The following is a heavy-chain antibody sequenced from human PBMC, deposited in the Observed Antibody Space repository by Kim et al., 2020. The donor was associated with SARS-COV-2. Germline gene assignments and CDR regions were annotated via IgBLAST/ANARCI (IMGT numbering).Heavy chain of an antibody. Sequence: GGSLRLSCAASGFTFSTYAMSWVRQAPGKGLEWVSAISGSGGSTYYADSVKGRFTISRDNSKNTLYLQMNSLRAEDTAVYYCAKGARGSYDSSGSRYYFDYWGEGALVVVSS. CDR1: GFTFSTYA. D-gene: IGHD3-22*01. J-gene: IGHJ4*02. V-gene: IGHV3-23*01. CDR2: ISGSGGST. CDR3: AKGARGSYDSSGSRYYFDY.